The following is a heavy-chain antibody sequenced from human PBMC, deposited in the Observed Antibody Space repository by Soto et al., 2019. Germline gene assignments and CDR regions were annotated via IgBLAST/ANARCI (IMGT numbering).Heavy chain of an antibody. CDR2: ISSNGGST. CDR3: VSILWFGDAFAY. Sequence: PGGSLSPSCSASGFTFSSFAMHWVRQAPGKGLEYVSAISSNGGSTYYADSVKGRFTISRDNSKNTLYLQMSSLRAEDTAVYYCVSILWFGDAFAYWGQGTLVTVSS. J-gene: IGHJ4*02. CDR1: GFTFSSFA. D-gene: IGHD3-10*01. V-gene: IGHV3-64D*06.